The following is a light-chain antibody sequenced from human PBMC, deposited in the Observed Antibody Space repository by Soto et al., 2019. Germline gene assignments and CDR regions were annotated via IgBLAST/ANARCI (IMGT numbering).Light chain of an antibody. CDR1: SSDVGGYDY. J-gene: IGLJ1*01. CDR3: CSYGGSFPYV. CDR2: DVT. Sequence: QPALTRPPSVSGSPGQSVTISCTGTSSDVGGYDYVSWYQQRPGKAPKLLIYDVTKRPSGVPDRFSGSKSGNTASLTISGLQAEDEADFYCCSYGGSFPYVFGTGTKGTVL. V-gene: IGLV2-11*01.